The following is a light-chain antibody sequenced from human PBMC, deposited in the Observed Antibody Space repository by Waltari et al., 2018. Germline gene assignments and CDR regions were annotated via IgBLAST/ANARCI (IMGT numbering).Light chain of an antibody. V-gene: IGLV8-61*01. J-gene: IGLJ6*01. CDR2: STN. Sequence: TVVTQEPSLSVSPGGTVTLTCGLRSGSVSTSNYPSWYQQTPGQAPRTLIYSTNTRPSGVPDRFSGSILGNKAALTITGAQADDESDYYCILYMGSGISVFGSGTKLTVL. CDR3: ILYMGSGISV. CDR1: SGSVSTSNY.